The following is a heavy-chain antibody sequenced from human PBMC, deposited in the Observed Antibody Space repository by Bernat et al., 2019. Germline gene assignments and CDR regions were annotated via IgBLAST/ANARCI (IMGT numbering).Heavy chain of an antibody. J-gene: IGHJ4*02. CDR2: IKSKTDGGTT. V-gene: IGHV3-15*01. CDR1: GFTFSNAW. D-gene: IGHD4-17*01. CDR3: TTDPLHLIPFNYGDWG. Sequence: EVQLVESGGGLVKPGGSLRLSCAASGFTFSNAWMSWVRQAPGKGPEWVGRIKSKTDGGTTDYAAPVKGRFTISRDDSKNTMYLQMNSLKAEDTAVYYCTTDPLHLIPFNYGDWGWGQGTLVTVSS.